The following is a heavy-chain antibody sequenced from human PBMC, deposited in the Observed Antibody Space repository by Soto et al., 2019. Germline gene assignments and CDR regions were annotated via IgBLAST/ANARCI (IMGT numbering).Heavy chain of an antibody. V-gene: IGHV1-69*13. CDR2: IIPIFGTA. CDR3: ARDHPTYYGMDV. CDR1: GGTFSSYA. J-gene: IGHJ6*02. Sequence: ASVKVSCKASGGTFSSYAISWVRQAPGQGLEWMGGIIPIFGTANYAQKFQGRVTITADESTSTAYMELSSLRSEDTAVYYCARDHPTYYGMDVCGQRTTVTVSS.